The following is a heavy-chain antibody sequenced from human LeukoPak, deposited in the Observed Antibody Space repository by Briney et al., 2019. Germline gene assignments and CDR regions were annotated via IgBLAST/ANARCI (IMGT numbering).Heavy chain of an antibody. D-gene: IGHD3-3*01. J-gene: IGHJ4*02. CDR2: IRYDGSNK. V-gene: IGHV3-30*02. CDR3: AKSKPITIFGVVHR. Sequence: AESLRLSCAASGFTFSSYGMHWVRQAPGKGLEWVAFIRYDGSNKYYADSVKGRFTISRDNSKHTLYLQMNSLSAEDTAVYYCAKSKPITIFGVVHRWGQGTLVTVSS. CDR1: GFTFSSYG.